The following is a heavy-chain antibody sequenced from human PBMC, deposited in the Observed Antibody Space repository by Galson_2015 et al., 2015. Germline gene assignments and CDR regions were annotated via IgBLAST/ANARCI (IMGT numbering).Heavy chain of an antibody. CDR1: GFTFSSYS. CDR3: ARDPEDIVVVVAAQSGYFDY. Sequence: SLRLSCAASGFTFSSYSMNWVRQAPGKGLEWVSSISSSSSYIYYADSVKGRFTISRDNAKNSLYLQMNSLRAEDTAVYYCARDPEDIVVVVAAQSGYFDYWGQGTLVTVSS. D-gene: IGHD2-15*01. CDR2: ISSSSSYI. J-gene: IGHJ4*02. V-gene: IGHV3-21*01.